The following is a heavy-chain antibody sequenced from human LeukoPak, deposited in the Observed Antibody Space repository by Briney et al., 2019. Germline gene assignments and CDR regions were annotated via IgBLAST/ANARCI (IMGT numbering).Heavy chain of an antibody. Sequence: QPGGSLRLSCAASGSTFRNYWMTWVRQAPGKGLEWVANINQEGNDKYYVDSVKGRFTISRDNTKNSLFLQMNSLRAEDTAVYYCVVTRTRGDHWGQGTLVTVSS. V-gene: IGHV3-7*03. J-gene: IGHJ4*02. CDR2: INQEGNDK. CDR3: VVTRTRGDH. CDR1: GSTFRNYW. D-gene: IGHD4-23*01.